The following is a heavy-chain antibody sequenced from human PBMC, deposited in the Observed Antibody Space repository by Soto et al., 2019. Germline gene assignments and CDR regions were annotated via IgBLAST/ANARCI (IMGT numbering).Heavy chain of an antibody. CDR2: ITTTGSNI. Sequence: EVQLVESGGGLVKPGGSLRLSCAASGFTFSVYSMNWVRQAPGKGLEWVSSITTTGSNIYYTDSVKGRFTISRDNAKNSLFLQMNSLRAEDTAVYYCARDKNWSVDYWGQGALVTVSS. CDR1: GFTFSVYS. D-gene: IGHD1-1*01. J-gene: IGHJ4*02. CDR3: ARDKNWSVDY. V-gene: IGHV3-21*01.